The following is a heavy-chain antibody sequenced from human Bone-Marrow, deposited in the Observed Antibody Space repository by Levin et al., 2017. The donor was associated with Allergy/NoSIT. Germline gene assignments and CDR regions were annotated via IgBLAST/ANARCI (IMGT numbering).Heavy chain of an antibody. D-gene: IGHD5-18*01. J-gene: IGHJ5*02. CDR3: AREGLKKHVDTAITGGWFDP. V-gene: IGHV1-18*01. CDR2: ISAYNGNT. Sequence: AASVKVSCKASGYTFTSYGISWVRQAPGQGLEWMGWISAYNGNTNYAQKLQGRVTMTTDTSTSTAYMELRSLRSDDTAVYYCAREGLKKHVDTAITGGWFDPWGQGTLVTVSS. CDR1: GYTFTSYG.